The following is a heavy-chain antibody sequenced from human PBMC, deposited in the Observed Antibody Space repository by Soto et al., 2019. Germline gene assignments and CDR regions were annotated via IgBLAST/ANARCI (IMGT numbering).Heavy chain of an antibody. CDR1: GYTFSDHW. Sequence: GESLKISCQGSGYTFSDHWINWVRLVPGKGLEWMGIIFPRDSDTRYSPSLQGQVIISVDKSTNTAYLQWTRLTASDTAIYYCAKSIEGGPMDVWGQGTTVTVSS. J-gene: IGHJ6*02. V-gene: IGHV5-51*01. CDR3: AKSIEGGPMDV. D-gene: IGHD1-26*01. CDR2: IFPRDSDT.